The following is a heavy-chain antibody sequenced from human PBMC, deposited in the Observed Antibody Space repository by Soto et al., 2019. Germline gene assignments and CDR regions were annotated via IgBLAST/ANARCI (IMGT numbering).Heavy chain of an antibody. CDR3: ARGIEGWYQGRYYYGMDV. D-gene: IGHD6-19*01. CDR2: IYYSGST. Sequence: SETLSLTCTVSGGSVSSGSYYWSWIRQPPGKGLEWIGYIYYSGSTNYNPSLKSRVTISVDASKNQFSLKLSSVTAADTAVYYCARGIEGWYQGRYYYGMDVWGQGTTVTVSS. J-gene: IGHJ6*02. V-gene: IGHV4-61*01. CDR1: GGSVSSGSYY.